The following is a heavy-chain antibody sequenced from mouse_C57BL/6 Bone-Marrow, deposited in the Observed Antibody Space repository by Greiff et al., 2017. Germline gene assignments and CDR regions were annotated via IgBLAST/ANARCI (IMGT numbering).Heavy chain of an antibody. V-gene: IGHV1-76*01. CDR3: ARESRFLHAFPY. CDR1: GYTFTDYY. J-gene: IGHJ2*01. CDR2: IYPGSGYT. Sequence: QVQLQQSGAELVRPGASVKLSCKASGYTFTDYYINWVKQRPGQGLAWIARIYPGSGYTYYNEKFKGKATLTAENSSSTAYMPLSSLTSEDSTVFYDARESRFLHAFPYWGQGTTLTVSS.